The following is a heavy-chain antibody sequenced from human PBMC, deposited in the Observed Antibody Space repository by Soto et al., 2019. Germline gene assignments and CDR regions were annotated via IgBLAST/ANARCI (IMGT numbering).Heavy chain of an antibody. CDR2: INHSGSI. V-gene: IGHV4-34*01. CDR1: GGSFRDYY. CDR3: ARGDDEKPH. J-gene: IGHJ4*02. Sequence: QLPIQQRGAGLLKPSENLSLTCSVYGGSFRDYYLSWLRQLPGKGLEWIGEINHSGSINYSPSLKSRVTMSVDTSTNQFSRKLSSVTAADTAVYYCARGDDEKPHGGQGPLVTVSS. D-gene: IGHD1-1*01.